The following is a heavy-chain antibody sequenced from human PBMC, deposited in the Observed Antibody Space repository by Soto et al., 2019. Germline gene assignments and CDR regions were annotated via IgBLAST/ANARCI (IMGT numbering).Heavy chain of an antibody. CDR2: INPNGGST. D-gene: IGHD6-13*01. CDR3: ARDLAACDF. CDR1: GYIFINYY. V-gene: IGHV1-46*01. Sequence: QVQLVQSGAEVKKPGASVKVSCKASGYIFINYYIHWVRQAPGQGLEWSGIINPNGGSTNDAQKFRGRVTLARDTSTSTVYMDLSSLRYEDTAMYYCARDLAACDFWGQGTLVTVSS. J-gene: IGHJ4*02.